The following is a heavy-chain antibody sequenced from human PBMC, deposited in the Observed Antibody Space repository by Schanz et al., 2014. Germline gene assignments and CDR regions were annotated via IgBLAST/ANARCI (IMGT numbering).Heavy chain of an antibody. CDR2: ISARGEVS. CDR3: AKWEDIVPEPEPMRGWFDS. CDR1: RFTISRNP. Sequence: VHLVESGGGVVQPGRSLRLSCTGSRFTISRNPIHWVRQAPGKGLEWVSVISARGEVSKYSDSVKGRFIVSRDNSRATLFLQMDSLRAADTAFYYCAKWEDIVPEPEPMRGWFDSWGQGILVTVSS. J-gene: IGHJ5*01. D-gene: IGHD2-8*01. V-gene: IGHV3-23*04.